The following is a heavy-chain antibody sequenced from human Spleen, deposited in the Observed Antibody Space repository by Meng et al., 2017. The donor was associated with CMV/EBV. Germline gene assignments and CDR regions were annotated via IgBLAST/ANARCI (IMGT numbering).Heavy chain of an antibody. CDR3: ARSAPGFWSGYYL. CDR1: GFTFSSYA. D-gene: IGHD3-3*01. V-gene: IGHV3-30*04. Sequence: CASPGFTFSSYAMHWVRQAPGKGLEWVAVISYDGSNKYYADSVKGRFTISRDNSKNTLYLQMNSLRAEDTAVYYCARSAPGFWSGYYLWGQGTLVTVSS. CDR2: ISYDGSNK. J-gene: IGHJ4*02.